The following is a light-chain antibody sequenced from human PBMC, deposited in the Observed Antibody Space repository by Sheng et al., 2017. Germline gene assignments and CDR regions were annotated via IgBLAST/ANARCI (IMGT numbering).Light chain of an antibody. Sequence: DIQMTQSPSSLSASVGDRVTITCQASQDISNYLNWYQQKPGTAPKLLIYAASSLQSGVPSRFSGSGSGTEFTLTISSLQPEDFATYYCLQHKSYPLTFGGGTKVETK. V-gene: IGKV1-17*01. CDR1: QDISNY. CDR2: AAS. CDR3: LQHKSYPLT. J-gene: IGKJ4*01.